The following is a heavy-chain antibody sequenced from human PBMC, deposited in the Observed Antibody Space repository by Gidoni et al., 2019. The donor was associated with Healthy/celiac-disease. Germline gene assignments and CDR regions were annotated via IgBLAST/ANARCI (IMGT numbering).Heavy chain of an antibody. Sequence: EVQLLESGGGLVQPGGALRLSCAASGVTFSSYAVSWVRQAPGKGLGWVSAISGSGGSTYYADSVKGRFTISRDNSKNTLYLQMNSLRAEDTAVYYCAKVLVSAVAGPKDYWGQGTLVTVSS. V-gene: IGHV3-23*01. CDR3: AKVLVSAVAGPKDY. CDR1: GVTFSSYA. D-gene: IGHD6-19*01. CDR2: ISGSGGST. J-gene: IGHJ4*02.